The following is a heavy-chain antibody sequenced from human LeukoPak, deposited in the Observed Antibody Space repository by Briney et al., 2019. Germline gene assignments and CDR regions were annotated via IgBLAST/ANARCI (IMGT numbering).Heavy chain of an antibody. D-gene: IGHD2-2*01. CDR3: ARASYCSSTSCYLDYFDY. CDR1: GFTFSSYS. CDR2: ISSSSSYI. V-gene: IGHV3-21*01. J-gene: IGHJ4*02. Sequence: PGRSLRLSCAASGFTFSSYSMNWVRQAPGKGLEWVSSISSSSSYIYYADSVKGRFTISRDNAKNSLYLQMNSLRAEDTAVYYCARASYCSSTSCYLDYFDYWGQGTLVTVSS.